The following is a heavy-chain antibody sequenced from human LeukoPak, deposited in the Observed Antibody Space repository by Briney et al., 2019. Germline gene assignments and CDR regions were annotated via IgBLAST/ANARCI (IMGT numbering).Heavy chain of an antibody. CDR2: INDDGSDT. V-gene: IGHV3-74*01. D-gene: IGHD3-22*01. Sequence: GKSLRLSCATSGFTFSGYGMHWVRQVPGKGPVWVARINDDGSDTVYADSVKGRFTISRDDAKNMLFLQMNSLRGEDTAVYHCVRGGPSTWFWGQGTLVTVSS. J-gene: IGHJ4*02. CDR1: GFTFSGYG. CDR3: VRGGPSTWF.